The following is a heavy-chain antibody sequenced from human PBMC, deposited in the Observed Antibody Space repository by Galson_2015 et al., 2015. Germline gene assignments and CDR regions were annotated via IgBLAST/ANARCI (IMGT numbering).Heavy chain of an antibody. CDR1: GDSVSSNSAG. CDR3: ARVGDYGDLNFDY. Sequence: CAISGDSVSSNSAGWHWIRQSPSRGLEWLGRTYYRSKWYNDYAEPVKSRITINPDTFKNQFSLQLNSVTPEDTAVYYCARVGDYGDLNFDYWGQGTLVTVSS. D-gene: IGHD4-17*01. J-gene: IGHJ4*02. V-gene: IGHV6-1*01. CDR2: TYYRSKWYN.